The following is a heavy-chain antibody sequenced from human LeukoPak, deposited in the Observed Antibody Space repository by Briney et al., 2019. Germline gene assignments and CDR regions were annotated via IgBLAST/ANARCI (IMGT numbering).Heavy chain of an antibody. CDR2: VDYSGST. CDR1: GGSISSSSYN. J-gene: IGHJ5*02. D-gene: IGHD6-13*01. Sequence: SETLSLTCTVSGGSISSSSYNWAWIRQPPGKGLEWIGSVDYSGSTYYNPSLESRLTISVDTSKDQFSLNLSSVTAADTAVYYCARPPGIAAAWFDPWGQGTLVIVSS. V-gene: IGHV4-39*01. CDR3: ARPPGIAAAWFDP.